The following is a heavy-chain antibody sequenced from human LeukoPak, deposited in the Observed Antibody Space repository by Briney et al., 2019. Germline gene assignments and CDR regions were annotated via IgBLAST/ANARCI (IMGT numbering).Heavy chain of an antibody. CDR2: IIPIFGTA. CDR1: GGTFSSYA. J-gene: IGHJ4*02. CDR3: ARDLYDSSGYRNRRDY. V-gene: IGHV1-69*13. D-gene: IGHD3-22*01. Sequence: ASVKVSCKASGGTFSSYAISWVRQAPGQGLEWMGGIIPIFGTANYAQKFQGRVTITADESTSTAYMELSSLRSEGTAVYYCARDLYDSSGYRNRRDYWGQGTLVTVSS.